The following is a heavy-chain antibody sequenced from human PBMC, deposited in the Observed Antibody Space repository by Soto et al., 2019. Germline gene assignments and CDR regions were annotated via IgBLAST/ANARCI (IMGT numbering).Heavy chain of an antibody. Sequence: EVQLLESGEGLVQPGGSLRLSCAASGFTFSSYAMSWVRQAPGKGLEWVSAISGSGGSTYYADSVKGRFTISRDNSKNTLYLQMNSLRAEDTAVYYCAKEARITFGGVIVTDFDYWGQGTLVTVSS. D-gene: IGHD3-16*02. CDR2: ISGSGGST. J-gene: IGHJ4*02. V-gene: IGHV3-23*01. CDR3: AKEARITFGGVIVTDFDY. CDR1: GFTFSSYA.